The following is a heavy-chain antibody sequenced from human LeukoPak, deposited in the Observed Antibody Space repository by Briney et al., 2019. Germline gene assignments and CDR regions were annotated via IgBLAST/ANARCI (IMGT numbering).Heavy chain of an antibody. CDR2: IYHSGST. CDR1: GYSLSSGYY. CDR3: AIGYRYGYDLYMDV. V-gene: IGHV4-38-2*01. Sequence: PSETLSLTCAVSGYSLSSGYYWGWIRQPPGKGLEWIGSIYHSGSTYYNPSLKSRLTTPVDTSKNQFSLKLSSVTAADMAVYYCAIGYRYGYDLYMDVWGKGTTVTVSS. D-gene: IGHD5-18*01. J-gene: IGHJ6*03.